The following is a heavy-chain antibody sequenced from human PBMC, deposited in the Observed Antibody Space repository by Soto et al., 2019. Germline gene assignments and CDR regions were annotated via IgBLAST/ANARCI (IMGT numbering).Heavy chain of an antibody. CDR3: TRDRSPGMGFPDFDF. CDR2: ISSTSTYI. V-gene: IGHV3-21*01. CDR1: GFLFNSYG. J-gene: IGHJ4*02. Sequence: EVQLVESGGGLAKPRGSLRLSCAASGFLFNSYGMNWVRLSPGRGLEWISSISSTSTYIEYADSVKGPFIISRDNAENSLFLQMNSLRAEDTAVYYCTRDRSPGMGFPDFDFWGQGALVTVSS.